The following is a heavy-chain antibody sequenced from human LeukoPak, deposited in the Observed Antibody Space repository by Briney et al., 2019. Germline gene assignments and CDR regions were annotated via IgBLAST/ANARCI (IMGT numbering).Heavy chain of an antibody. CDR3: ARDPTPDLAAPAMLDY. CDR1: GFTFSNSV. CDR2: ISGNGGGT. D-gene: IGHD6-13*01. J-gene: IGHJ4*02. V-gene: IGHV3-64*01. Sequence: PGGSLRLSCAASGFTFSNSVMYWVRQAPGKGLEYVSAISGNGGGTYYANSVKGRFTISRDNSKNTLYLQMGNLRAEDMAVYYCARDPTPDLAAPAMLDYWGQGTLVTVSS.